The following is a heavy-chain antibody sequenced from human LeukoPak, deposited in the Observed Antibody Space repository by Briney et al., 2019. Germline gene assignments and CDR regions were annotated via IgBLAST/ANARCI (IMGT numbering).Heavy chain of an antibody. D-gene: IGHD3-10*01. CDR3: ARQGGSGSGSYTFDY. V-gene: IGHV4-39*01. CDR1: GGSISSSSYY. J-gene: IGHJ4*02. CDR2: MYYSGST. Sequence: PSETLSLTCTVSGGSISSSSYYWGWIRQPPGKGLEWIGSMYYSGSTYYNPSLKSRVTISVDTSKNQFSLKLSSVTAADTAVYYCARQGGSGSGSYTFDYWGQGTLVTVSS.